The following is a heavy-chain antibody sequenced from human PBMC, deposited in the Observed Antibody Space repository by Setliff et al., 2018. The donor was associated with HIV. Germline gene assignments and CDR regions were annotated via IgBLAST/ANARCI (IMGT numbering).Heavy chain of an antibody. CDR2: FNPDNRQS. CDR3: ARDNWGEDF. V-gene: IGHV1-18*01. D-gene: IGHD7-27*01. Sequence: ASVKVSCKTSGYTFTTFSISWVRQAPGQGPEWMAWFNPDNRQSVLARKFQGRLSLTADTSTRTHSMELKSPTSDDTAIYYCARDNWGEDFWGQGTQVTVSS. J-gene: IGHJ4*02. CDR1: GYTFTTFS.